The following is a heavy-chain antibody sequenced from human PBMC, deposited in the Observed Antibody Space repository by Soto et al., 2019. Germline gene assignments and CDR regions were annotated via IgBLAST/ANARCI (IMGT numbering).Heavy chain of an antibody. CDR3: AREAHIVVVGAFDI. CDR2: IIPILGIA. Sequence: SVKVSCKASGGTFSSYTISWVRQAPGQGLEWMGRIIPILGIANYAQKFQGRVTITADKSTSTAYMELSSLRSEDTAVYYCAREAHIVVVGAFDIWGQGTMVTVS. V-gene: IGHV1-69*04. CDR1: GGTFSSYT. D-gene: IGHD2-15*01. J-gene: IGHJ3*02.